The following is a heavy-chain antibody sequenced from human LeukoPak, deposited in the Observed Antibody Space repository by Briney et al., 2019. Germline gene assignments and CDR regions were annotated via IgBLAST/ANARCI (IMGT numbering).Heavy chain of an antibody. CDR1: GFTFSNHA. V-gene: IGHV3-23*01. CDR3: AKVYHDSGCLIDY. D-gene: IGHD6-19*01. J-gene: IGHJ4*02. Sequence: GGSLRLSCAASGFTFSNHAMTWVRQAPGQGLEWVSTIRSDSATTAYAGSVKGRFTISRDNSKNTLFLQMNSLRAEDTAVYYCAKVYHDSGCLIDYWGQGTLVTVSS. CDR2: IRSDSATT.